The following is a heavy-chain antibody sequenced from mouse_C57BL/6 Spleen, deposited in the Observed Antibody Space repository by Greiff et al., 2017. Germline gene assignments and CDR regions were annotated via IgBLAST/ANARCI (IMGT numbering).Heavy chain of an antibody. Sequence: QVHVKQSGPELVKPGASVKISCKASGYAFSSSWMNWVKQRPGKGLEWIGRIYPGDGDTNYNGKFKGKATLTEDQSSSTAYMQLSSLTSEDSAVYFCANYYGSGAYWGQGTLVTVSA. CDR2: IYPGDGDT. CDR1: GYAFSSSW. D-gene: IGHD1-1*01. CDR3: ANYYGSGAY. J-gene: IGHJ3*01. V-gene: IGHV1-82*01.